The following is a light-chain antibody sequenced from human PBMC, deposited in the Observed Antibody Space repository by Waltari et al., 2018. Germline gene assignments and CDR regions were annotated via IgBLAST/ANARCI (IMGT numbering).Light chain of an antibody. CDR3: QQDYSYPLT. J-gene: IGKJ4*01. Sequence: DIQMTHSPSSLFASVGDTVTISCQASQGIGNNLNWFQQEPGKAPKLLIYRVSTLQSGIPSRFSGSGSGTDFTLTINRLQPEDFASYYCQQDYSYPLTFGGGTKVEIK. CDR1: QGIGNN. V-gene: IGKV1-16*01. CDR2: RVS.